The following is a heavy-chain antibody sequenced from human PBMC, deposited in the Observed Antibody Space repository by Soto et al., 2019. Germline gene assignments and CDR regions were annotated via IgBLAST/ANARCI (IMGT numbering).Heavy chain of an antibody. CDR1: GFTFNTHA. CDR3: VKDWSGNKCPCMDV. V-gene: IGHV3-23*01. Sequence: EVQVLESGGGLLQPGGSLRLSCVASGFTFNTHAMTWVRQGPGMGLEWTSSISGNGETTYYADSVKGRFTVSRDNSKPTLYLQMNSLRVEDTATYYCVKDWSGNKCPCMDVWGQGTTVTVSS. J-gene: IGHJ6*02. D-gene: IGHD3-3*01. CDR2: ISGNGETT.